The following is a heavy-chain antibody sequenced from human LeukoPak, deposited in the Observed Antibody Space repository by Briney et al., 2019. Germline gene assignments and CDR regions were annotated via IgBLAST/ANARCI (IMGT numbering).Heavy chain of an antibody. CDR3: ATDGAGDYLNH. V-gene: IGHV1-24*01. CDR1: GYIFSELS. Sequence: ASVKVSCKVSGYIFSELSMHWVRQAPGQGLEWMGGFNPEDGETFYAQKFRGRVNMTEDTSTDTAYMELSSLSYDDTAVYYCATDGAGDYLNHWGQGALVTVSS. CDR2: FNPEDGET. J-gene: IGHJ4*02. D-gene: IGHD4-17*01.